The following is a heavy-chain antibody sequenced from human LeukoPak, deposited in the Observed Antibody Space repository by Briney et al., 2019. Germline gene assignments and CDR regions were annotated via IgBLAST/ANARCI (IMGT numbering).Heavy chain of an antibody. D-gene: IGHD3-22*01. J-gene: IGHJ3*02. Sequence: SQTLSLTCTVSGGSISSGGYYWSWIRKHPGKGLEWIGYIYYSGSTYYNPSLKSRVTISVDTSKNQFSLKLSSVTAADTAVYYCARSATYYYDSSGSQDIWGQGTMVTVSS. CDR3: ARSATYYYDSSGSQDI. CDR1: GGSISSGGYY. V-gene: IGHV4-31*03. CDR2: IYYSGST.